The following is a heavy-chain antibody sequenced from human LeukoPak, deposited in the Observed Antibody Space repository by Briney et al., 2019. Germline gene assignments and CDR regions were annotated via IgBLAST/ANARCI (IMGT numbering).Heavy chain of an antibody. CDR3: ARGPMSTGRRKFFDY. D-gene: IGHD3-10*02. V-gene: IGHV4-39*07. CDR2: INHSGST. J-gene: IGHJ4*02. CDR1: GGSISSSSYY. Sequence: SETLSLTCTVSGGSISSSSYYWGWIRQPPGKGLEWIGEINHSGSTNYNPSLKSRVTISVDTSKNQFSLKLSSVTAADTAVYYCARGPMSTGRRKFFDYWGQGTLVTVSS.